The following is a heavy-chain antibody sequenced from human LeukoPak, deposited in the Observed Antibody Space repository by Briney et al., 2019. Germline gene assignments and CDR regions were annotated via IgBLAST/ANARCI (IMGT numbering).Heavy chain of an antibody. J-gene: IGHJ5*02. CDR1: GYTLNDIS. D-gene: IGHD4-11*01. Sequence: GASVKVPCKIPGYTLNDISVHWVRQPTGKRLEWIGGVDPDDGQRVYAQRFQGRVTMTEDTSTNTAYMELSRLRSEDTAVYFCAAVSGHYTLLDAWGQGALVTVST. CDR2: VDPDDGQR. V-gene: IGHV1-24*01. CDR3: AAVSGHYTLLDA.